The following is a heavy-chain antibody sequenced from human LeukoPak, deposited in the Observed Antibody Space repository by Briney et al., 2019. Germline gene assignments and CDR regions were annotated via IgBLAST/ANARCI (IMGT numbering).Heavy chain of an antibody. CDR2: ISYDGSNK. CDR1: GFTFSSYG. Sequence: GRSLRLFCAASGFTFSSYGMHWVRQAPGKGLEWVAVISYDGSNKYYADSVKGRFTISRDNPKNTLFLQMNSLSIEDTALYYCAKEKWGALDAFGIWGQGTMVTVSS. CDR3: AKEKWGALDAFGI. D-gene: IGHD3-16*01. J-gene: IGHJ3*02. V-gene: IGHV3-30*18.